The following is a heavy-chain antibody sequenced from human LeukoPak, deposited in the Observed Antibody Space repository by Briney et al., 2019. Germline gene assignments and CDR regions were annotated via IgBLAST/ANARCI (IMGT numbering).Heavy chain of an antibody. CDR3: ARTRLEYSSSWYDDY. CDR2: IYYSGST. V-gene: IGHV4-59*12. J-gene: IGHJ4*02. Sequence: SETLSLTCTVSGGSISSYYWSWIRQPPGKGLEWIGYIYYSGSTNYNPSLKSRVTISVDTSKNQFSLKLSSVTAADTAVYYCARTRLEYSSSWYDDYWGQGTLVTVSS. D-gene: IGHD6-13*01. CDR1: GGSISSYY.